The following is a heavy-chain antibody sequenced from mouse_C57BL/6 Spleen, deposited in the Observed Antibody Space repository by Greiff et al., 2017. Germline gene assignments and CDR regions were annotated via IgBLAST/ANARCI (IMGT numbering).Heavy chain of an antibody. Sequence: VQLQQSGAELVRPGTSVKVSCKASGSAFTNYLIEWVKQRPGQGLEWIGVINPGSGGTHYNEKFKGKATLTADKSSSTAYMQLSSLTSEASAVYFCARPTTVVFDDWGQGTTLTVSA. V-gene: IGHV1-54*01. J-gene: IGHJ2*01. CDR1: GSAFTNYL. D-gene: IGHD1-1*01. CDR3: ARPTTVVFDD. CDR2: INPGSGGT.